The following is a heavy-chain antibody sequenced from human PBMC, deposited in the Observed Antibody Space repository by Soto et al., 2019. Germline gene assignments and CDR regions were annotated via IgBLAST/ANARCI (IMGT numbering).Heavy chain of an antibody. Sequence: GGSLRLSCAASGFTFSSYWMHWVRQAPGKGLVWVSRINSDGSSTSYADSVKGRFTISRDNSKNTMYLQINSLRAEDTAVYYCAKAVREVINNFDYWGQGTLVTVSS. CDR2: INSDGSST. J-gene: IGHJ4*02. D-gene: IGHD3-10*01. V-gene: IGHV3-74*01. CDR1: GFTFSSYW. CDR3: AKAVREVINNFDY.